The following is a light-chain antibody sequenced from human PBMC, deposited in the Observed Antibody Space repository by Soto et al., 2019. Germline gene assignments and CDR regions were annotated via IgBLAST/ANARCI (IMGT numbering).Light chain of an antibody. Sequence: DIQMTQSPSPLSASVGDRVTITCRASQCISSYLNWYQQKPGKAPKLLIYAASSLQSGVPSRFSGSGSGTDFTLTISSLQPEDCATYYCQQSLSNLITFGQGTRLEIK. J-gene: IGKJ5*01. CDR3: QQSLSNLIT. CDR1: QCISSY. CDR2: AAS. V-gene: IGKV1-39*01.